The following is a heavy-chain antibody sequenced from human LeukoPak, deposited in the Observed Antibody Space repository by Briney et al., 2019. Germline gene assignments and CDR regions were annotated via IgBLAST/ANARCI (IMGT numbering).Heavy chain of an antibody. CDR2: IWYDGSNK. D-gene: IGHD6-13*01. V-gene: IGHV3-33*01. CDR1: GFTFSSYG. J-gene: IGHJ4*02. CDR3: ADSSWYEIYYFDY. Sequence: PGGSLRLSCAASGFTFSSYGMHWVRQAPGKGLEWVAVIWYDGSNKYYADSVKGRFTISRDNSKNTLYPQMNSLRAEDTAVYYCADSSWYEIYYFDYWGQGTLVTVSS.